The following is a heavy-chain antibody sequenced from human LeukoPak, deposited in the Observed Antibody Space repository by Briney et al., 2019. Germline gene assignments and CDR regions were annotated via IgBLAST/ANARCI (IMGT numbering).Heavy chain of an antibody. CDR3: TGGYWAAAGDY. V-gene: IGHV4-59*01. D-gene: IGHD6-13*01. Sequence: SETLSLTCTVSGDSISSYYWSWIRQPPGEGLEWIGYIYYSGSTNYNPSLKSRVTISIDTSKNQFSLKLSSVTAADTAVYYCTGGYWAAAGDYWGQGTLVTVSS. J-gene: IGHJ4*02. CDR2: IYYSGST. CDR1: GDSISSYY.